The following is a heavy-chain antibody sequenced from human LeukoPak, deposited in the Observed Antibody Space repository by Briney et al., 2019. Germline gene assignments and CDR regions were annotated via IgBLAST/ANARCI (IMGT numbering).Heavy chain of an antibody. J-gene: IGHJ4*02. D-gene: IGHD4-17*01. CDR1: GYSISSGYY. CDR2: IYHSGST. CDR3: ARDQGSGDANFDY. V-gene: IGHV4-38-2*02. Sequence: SETLSLTCTVSGYSISSGYYWGWIRQPPGKGLEWTGSIYHSGSTYYNPSLKSRVTISVDTSKNQFSLKLSSVTAADTAVYYCARDQGSGDANFDYWGQGTLVTVSS.